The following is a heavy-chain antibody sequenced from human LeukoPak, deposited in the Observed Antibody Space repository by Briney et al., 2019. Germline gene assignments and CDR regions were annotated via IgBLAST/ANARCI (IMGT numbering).Heavy chain of an antibody. J-gene: IGHJ6*03. Sequence: PSETLSLTCTVSGYSISSGYYWGWIRQPPGKGLEWIGSIYHSGSTYYNPSLKSRVTISVDTSKNQFSLKLSSVSAADTAVYYCARGVDSMVRGVRGYYYYMDVWGKGTTVTVS. CDR1: GYSISSGYY. CDR3: ARGVDSMVRGVRGYYYYMDV. CDR2: IYHSGST. V-gene: IGHV4-38-2*02. D-gene: IGHD3-10*01.